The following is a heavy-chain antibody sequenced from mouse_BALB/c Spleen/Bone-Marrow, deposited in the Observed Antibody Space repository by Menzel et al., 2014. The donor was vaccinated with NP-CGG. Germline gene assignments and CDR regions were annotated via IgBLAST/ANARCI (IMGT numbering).Heavy chain of an antibody. CDR3: ARTYRTEALDY. D-gene: IGHD2-14*01. CDR1: GFTCSDYY. Sequence: ESAAGLVKPGACLNLSCAASGFTCSDYYQYWDRQTPERGLEWIATISDGGSHTDYRDYVKGRSTISRDNAKNTLYLQLRSLKSENTAKYYWARTYRTEALDYCCQAPPV. CDR2: ISDGGSHT. V-gene: IGHV5-4*02. J-gene: IGHJ4*01.